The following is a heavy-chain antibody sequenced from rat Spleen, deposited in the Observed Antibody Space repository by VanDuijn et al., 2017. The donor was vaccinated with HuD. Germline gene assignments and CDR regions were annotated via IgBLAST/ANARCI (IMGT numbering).Heavy chain of an antibody. CDR3: ATGGDFAY. J-gene: IGHJ3*01. CDR1: GFTFTDYY. D-gene: IGHD1-1*01. Sequence: EVQLVESDGGLVQPGRSLKVSCAASGFTFTDYYMAWVRQAPTKGLEWVAFINYDVSSTFYRDSVKGRFTISRDNAKSTLSLQMDSLRSEDTATYYCATGGDFAYWGQGTRVTVSS. CDR2: INYDVSST. V-gene: IGHV5-20*01.